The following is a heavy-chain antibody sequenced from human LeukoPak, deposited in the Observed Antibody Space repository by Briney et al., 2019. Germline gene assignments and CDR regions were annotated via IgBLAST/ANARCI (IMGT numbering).Heavy chain of an antibody. J-gene: IGHJ4*02. CDR1: GFTFSRFA. V-gene: IGHV3-23*01. D-gene: IGHD2-2*01. Sequence: GGSLRLSCAASGFTFSRFAMSWVRQAPGKGLEWLSTFSGNDGYTYYADSVKGRFTISRDNSKNTVYLQMNSLRAEDTANYYCAKRSTGYYFDSWGQGTLVTVSS. CDR3: AKRSTGYYFDS. CDR2: FSGNDGYT.